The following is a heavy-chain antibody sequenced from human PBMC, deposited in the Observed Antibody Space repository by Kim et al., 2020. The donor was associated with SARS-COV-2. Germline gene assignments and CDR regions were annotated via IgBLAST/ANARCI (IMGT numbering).Heavy chain of an antibody. Sequence: GGSLRLSCTASGFTFGDDAMNWFRQAPGKGLEWVGFIRSKGYGGTTEYAASVKGRFTISRDDSKSIAYLQMNSLKTEDTAVYYCARGGRFGEFSARGQGSLVTVSS. D-gene: IGHD3-10*01. V-gene: IGHV3-49*03. CDR1: GFTFGDDA. CDR2: IRSKGYGGTT. CDR3: ARGGRFGEFSA. J-gene: IGHJ4*02.